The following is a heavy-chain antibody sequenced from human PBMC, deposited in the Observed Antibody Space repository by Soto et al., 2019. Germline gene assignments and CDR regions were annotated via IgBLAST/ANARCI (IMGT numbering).Heavy chain of an antibody. J-gene: IGHJ4*02. D-gene: IGHD6-13*01. CDR3: ARVRAAAGLDY. Sequence: SETLSLTCTVSGGSISSYHWSWIRQPPGKGLEWIGYIYYSGSTNYNPSLKSRVTISVDTSKNQFSLKLSSVTAADTAVYYCARVRAAAGLDYWGQGTLVTVSS. CDR2: IYYSGST. V-gene: IGHV4-59*01. CDR1: GGSISSYH.